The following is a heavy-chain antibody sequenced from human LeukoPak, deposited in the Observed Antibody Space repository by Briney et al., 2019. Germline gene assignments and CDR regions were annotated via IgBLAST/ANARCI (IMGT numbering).Heavy chain of an antibody. J-gene: IGHJ4*02. CDR3: ARNGHFDY. CDR1: GGSISSGDYY. Sequence: PSETLSLTCTVPGGSISSGDYYWSWIRQPPGKGLEWIGYIYYTGSTDYNPSLKSRVTISVDTSKNQFSLKVRSVTAADTAVYYCARNGHFDYWGQGTLVTVSS. CDR2: IYYTGST. V-gene: IGHV4-30-4*01.